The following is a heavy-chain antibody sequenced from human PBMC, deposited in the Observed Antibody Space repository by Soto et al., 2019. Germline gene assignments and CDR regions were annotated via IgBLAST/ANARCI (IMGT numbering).Heavy chain of an antibody. CDR3: ARYYRGSGRYFFDY. Sequence: PVGSLRLSCVASGFTFISSFMGWIRQAPGKGLEWVANINQDGGVTYYVDSVEGRFTISRDNTKDSLYLQMNSLRGEDTAIYYCARYYRGSGRYFFDYWGQGTLVTVSS. CDR1: GFTFISSF. D-gene: IGHD6-19*01. CDR2: INQDGGVT. J-gene: IGHJ4*02. V-gene: IGHV3-7*03.